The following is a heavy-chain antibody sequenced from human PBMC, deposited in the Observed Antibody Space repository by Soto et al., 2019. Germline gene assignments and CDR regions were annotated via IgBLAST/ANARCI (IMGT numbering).Heavy chain of an antibody. CDR3: TRKRFGMDV. J-gene: IGHJ6*02. CDR1: GFTFSNSW. CDR2: IKEDGSEK. Sequence: GSLRLSCAASGFTFSNSWMSWVRQAPGKGLEWVANIKEDGSEKDYVDPVKGRFTITRDNAKNSPYLQMNNLRAEDTAVYFCTRKRFGMDVWGQGTTVTVSS. V-gene: IGHV3-7*03.